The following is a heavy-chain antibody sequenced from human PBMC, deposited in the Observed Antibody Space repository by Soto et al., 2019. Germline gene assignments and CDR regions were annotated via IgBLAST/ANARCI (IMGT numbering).Heavy chain of an antibody. CDR3: AKEGSNYYYGMDV. Sequence: QVQLVESGGGVVQPGRSLRLSCAASGFTFSSYGMHWVRQAPGKGLEWVAVISYDGSNKYYADSVKGRFTISRDNSKNTLYLQMNSLRAEDTAVYYCAKEGSNYYYGMDVWGQGTTVTVSS. J-gene: IGHJ6*02. CDR1: GFTFSSYG. CDR2: ISYDGSNK. V-gene: IGHV3-30*18.